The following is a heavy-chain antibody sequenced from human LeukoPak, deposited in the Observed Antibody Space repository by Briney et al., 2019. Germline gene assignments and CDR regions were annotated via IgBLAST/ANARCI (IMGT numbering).Heavy chain of an antibody. CDR3: ASIAARNAFDI. V-gene: IGHV4-59*01. CDR1: GGSISSYY. CDR2: IYYSGST. D-gene: IGHD6-6*01. Sequence: SSETLSLTCTVSGGSISSYYWSWIRQPPGKGLEWIGYIYYSGSTNYNPSLKSRVTISVDTSKNQFSLKLSSVTAADTAVYYCASIAARNAFDIWGQGTMVTVSS. J-gene: IGHJ3*02.